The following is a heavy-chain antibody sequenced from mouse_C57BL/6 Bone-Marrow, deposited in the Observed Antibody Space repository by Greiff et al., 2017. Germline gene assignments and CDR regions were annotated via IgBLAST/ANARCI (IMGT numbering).Heavy chain of an antibody. J-gene: IGHJ3*01. D-gene: IGHD1-1*01. CDR2: ISSGGSYT. V-gene: IGHV5-6*01. CDR1: GFTFSSYG. CDR3: ARPVITTVVARGFAY. Sequence: EVMLVESGGDLVKPGGSLKLSCAASGFTFSSYGMSWVRQTPDKRLEWVATISSGGSYTYYPDSVKGRFTISRDNAKNTLYLQMSSLKSEDTAMYYCARPVITTVVARGFAYWGQGTLVTVSA.